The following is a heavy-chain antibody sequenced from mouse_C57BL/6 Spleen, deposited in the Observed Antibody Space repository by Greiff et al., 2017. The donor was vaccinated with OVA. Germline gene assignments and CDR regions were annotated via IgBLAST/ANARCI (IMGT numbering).Heavy chain of an antibody. CDR1: GFNFKNSY. D-gene: IGHD2-2*01. J-gene: IGHJ4*01. CDR3: AFGYYDAMDY. CDR2: IDPANGNT. Sequence: EVQLVESVAELVRPGASVKLSCTASGFNFKNSYMHWVKQRPEQGLEWIGRIDPANGNTKYAPKFQGKATITADTSSNTAYLQLSSLTSEDTAIYYCAFGYYDAMDYWGRGTSVTVSS. V-gene: IGHV14-3*01.